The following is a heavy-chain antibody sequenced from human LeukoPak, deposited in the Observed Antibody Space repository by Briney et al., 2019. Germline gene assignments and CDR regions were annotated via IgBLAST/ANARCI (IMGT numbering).Heavy chain of an antibody. V-gene: IGHV3-23*01. J-gene: IGHJ4*02. CDR3: AKDIMRWAFDY. D-gene: IGHD2-21*01. CDR2: ITDSGGDT. CDR1: GFTFSNFA. Sequence: GGSLRLSCAASGFTFSNFAMTWVRQAPGKGLEWISTITDSGGDTYYADSVKGRFTISKDNSENKLFLQMNSLRAEDTAVYYCAKDIMRWAFDYWGQGTLVAVSS.